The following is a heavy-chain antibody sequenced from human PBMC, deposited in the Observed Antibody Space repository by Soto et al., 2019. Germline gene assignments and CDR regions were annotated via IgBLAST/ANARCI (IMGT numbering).Heavy chain of an antibody. Sequence: PGESLKISCKASGDIFTTYWIGWVRQIPGKGLQWMGIIYPGDSETRYSPSFQGQVTISAYKSIITAYLQWSSLKASDTAMYYCARVAPWIQLWSGFDYWGQGTLVTVSS. J-gene: IGHJ4*02. V-gene: IGHV5-51*01. D-gene: IGHD5-18*01. CDR3: ARVAPWIQLWSGFDY. CDR1: GDIFTTYW. CDR2: IYPGDSET.